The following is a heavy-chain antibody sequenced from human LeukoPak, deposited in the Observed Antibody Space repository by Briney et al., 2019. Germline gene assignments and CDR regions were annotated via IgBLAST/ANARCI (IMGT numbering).Heavy chain of an antibody. J-gene: IGHJ4*02. CDR1: GYRFTTYW. Sequence: GESLKISCKGSGYRFTTYWIAWVRQMPGKGPGWMGIIYPGDSNIRHSPAVQGQVTISVDKSISTACLQWSRLKASDTAMDYCARRAYSGYEFDYWGQGTLVTVPS. D-gene: IGHD5-12*01. V-gene: IGHV5-51*01. CDR2: IYPGDSNI. CDR3: ARRAYSGYEFDY.